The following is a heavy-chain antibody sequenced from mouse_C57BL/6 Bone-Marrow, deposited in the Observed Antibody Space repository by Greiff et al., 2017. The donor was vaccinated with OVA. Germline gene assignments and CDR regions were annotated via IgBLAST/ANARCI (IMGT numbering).Heavy chain of an antibody. Sequence: EVQLQQSGPELVKPGASVKIPCKASGYTFTDYNMDWVKQSHGKSLEWIGDINPNNGGTIYNQKFKGKATLTVDKSSSTAYMELRSLTSEDTAVYYCARRPRWYFDVWGTGTTVTVSS. V-gene: IGHV1-18*01. CDR2: INPNNGGT. CDR3: ARRPRWYFDV. J-gene: IGHJ1*03. CDR1: GYTFTDYN.